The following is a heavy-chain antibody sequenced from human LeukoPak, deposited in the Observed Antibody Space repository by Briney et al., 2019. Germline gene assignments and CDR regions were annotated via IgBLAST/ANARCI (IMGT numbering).Heavy chain of an antibody. D-gene: IGHD6-13*01. CDR2: IKQDGIEK. V-gene: IGHV3-7*01. Sequence: PGGSLRLSCAASGFTFSNYWMSWVRQAPGKGLEWVANIKQDGIEKYYVDSVEGRSTVSRDNAKNSMYLQMNGLRAEDTAVYYCAREISSWYRTEGRFDPWGQGTLVTVSS. CDR1: GFTFSNYW. CDR3: AREISSWYRTEGRFDP. J-gene: IGHJ5*02.